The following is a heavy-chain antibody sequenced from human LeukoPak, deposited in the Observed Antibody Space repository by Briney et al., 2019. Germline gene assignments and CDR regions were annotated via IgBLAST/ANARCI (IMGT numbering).Heavy chain of an antibody. J-gene: IGHJ4*02. Sequence: SETLSLTCTVSGGSISSYYWSWIRQPPGKGLEWIGYIYYSGSTNYNPSLKSRVTISVDTSKNQFSLKLSSVTAADTAVYYCARLDCSGGSCYPTDYWGQGTLVTVSS. CDR2: IYYSGST. CDR3: ARLDCSGGSCYPTDY. CDR1: GGSISSYY. V-gene: IGHV4-59*01. D-gene: IGHD2-15*01.